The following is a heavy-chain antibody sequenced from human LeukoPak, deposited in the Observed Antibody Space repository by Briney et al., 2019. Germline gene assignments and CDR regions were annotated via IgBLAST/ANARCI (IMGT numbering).Heavy chain of an antibody. J-gene: IGHJ6*02. V-gene: IGHV3-9*01. CDR2: ISWNSGVK. CDR3: VKDLGSAITSALALDV. Sequence: GGSLRLSCVASGIQFDDYAMHWVRLGPGKGLEWVASISWNSGVKGYADSVKGRFTISRDNRKNLLHLQMNSLRPDDSAVYYCVKDLGSAITSALALDVWGQGTTVTVSS. D-gene: IGHD2-15*01. CDR1: GIQFDDYA.